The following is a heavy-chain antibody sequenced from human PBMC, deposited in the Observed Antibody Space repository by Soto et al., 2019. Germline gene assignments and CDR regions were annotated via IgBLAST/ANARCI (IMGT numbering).Heavy chain of an antibody. CDR1: GGSFSGYY. CDR2: INHSGST. CDR3: ARSEDSGYDFWYYFDH. J-gene: IGHJ4*02. D-gene: IGHD5-12*01. Sequence: SETLSLTCAVYGGSFSGYYWSWIRQPPGKRLEWIGEINHSGSTNYNPTLKSRVTISVDTSMNQFFLKLSSMTAADTAVFYCARSEDSGYDFWYYFDHWGQGTLVTVSS. V-gene: IGHV4-34*01.